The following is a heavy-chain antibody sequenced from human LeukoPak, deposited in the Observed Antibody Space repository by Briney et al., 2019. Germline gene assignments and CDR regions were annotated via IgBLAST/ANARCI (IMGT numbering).Heavy chain of an antibody. J-gene: IGHJ5*02. CDR3: AKVAWFPSELFDH. Sequence: GGSLRLSWAASGFTFSSYGMHWVRQVPGKGLEREAVIWYDGSNKYYADSVKGRFTISRDNSNNTLYLQMNSLRAEDTAVYYCAKVAWFPSELFDHWGQGTLVTVSS. V-gene: IGHV3-33*06. CDR1: GFTFSSYG. D-gene: IGHD3-10*01. CDR2: IWYDGSNK.